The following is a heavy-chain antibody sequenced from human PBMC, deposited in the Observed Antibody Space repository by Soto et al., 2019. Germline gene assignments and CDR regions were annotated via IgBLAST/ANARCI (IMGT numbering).Heavy chain of an antibody. V-gene: IGHV1-18*01. D-gene: IGHD3-10*01. Sequence: ASVKVSCKASGYTFTNYGISWVRQAPGQGLEWMGWISAYNGNTKYAQKLQGRVTMTSDTSTSTAYMELRSLRSDDTAVYYCARGVGSGSYYNQYNWFDPWGQVTLVTFSS. CDR2: ISAYNGNT. CDR3: ARGVGSGSYYNQYNWFDP. CDR1: GYTFTNYG. J-gene: IGHJ5*02.